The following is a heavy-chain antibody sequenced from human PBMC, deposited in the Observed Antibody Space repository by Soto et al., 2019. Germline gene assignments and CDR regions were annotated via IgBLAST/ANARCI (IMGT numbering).Heavy chain of an antibody. CDR1: GFTFSSYG. V-gene: IGHV3-30*18. J-gene: IGHJ6*02. Sequence: GGSLRLSCAASGFTFSSYGMHWVRQAPGKGLEWVAVISYDGSNKYYADSVKGRFTISRDNSKNTLYLQMNSLRAEDTAVYYCAKENKITNYYDSSGDLDPYYYYGMDVWGQGTTVTVSS. CDR2: ISYDGSNK. CDR3: AKENKITNYYDSSGDLDPYYYYGMDV. D-gene: IGHD3-22*01.